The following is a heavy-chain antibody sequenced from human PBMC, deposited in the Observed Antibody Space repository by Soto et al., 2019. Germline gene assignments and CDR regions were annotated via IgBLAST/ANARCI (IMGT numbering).Heavy chain of an antibody. J-gene: IGHJ6*03. Sequence: QVQLVESGGGVVQPGRSLRLSCAASGFTFSSYGMHWVRQAPGKGLEWVAVISYDGSNKYYADSVQGRFTISRDNSKNTLYLQMNSLRAEDTSVYYCAKDSSFWSGYYAYYYYYSMDVWGKGTTVTVSS. V-gene: IGHV3-30*18. CDR1: GFTFSSYG. D-gene: IGHD3-3*01. CDR3: AKDSSFWSGYYAYYYYYSMDV. CDR2: ISYDGSNK.